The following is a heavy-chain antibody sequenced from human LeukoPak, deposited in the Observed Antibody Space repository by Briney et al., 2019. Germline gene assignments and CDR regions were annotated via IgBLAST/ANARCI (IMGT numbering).Heavy chain of an antibody. J-gene: IGHJ4*02. V-gene: IGHV1-2*02. Sequence: GASVKVSCKASGYTFTGYYMHWVRQAPGQGLEWMGWINPNSGGTNYARKFQGRVTLTRDTSISTAYMELNSLRSDDTAMFYCAKYGGSQSLLDYWGQGTLVIVSS. D-gene: IGHD1-26*01. CDR2: INPNSGGT. CDR3: AKYGGSQSLLDY. CDR1: GYTFTGYY.